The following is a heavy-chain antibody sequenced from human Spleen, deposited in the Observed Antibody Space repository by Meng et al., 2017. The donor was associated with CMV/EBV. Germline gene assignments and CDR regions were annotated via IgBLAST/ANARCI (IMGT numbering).Heavy chain of an antibody. V-gene: IGHV3-9*01. CDR1: GFTFNDYA. Sequence: SLKISCAASGFTFNDYAMHWVRQAPGKGLEWVSGISWNSGSIGYADSVKGRFTISRDNAQNSLYLQMNSLRAEDTALYYCAKARRGSIYYGMDVWGQGTTVTVSS. CDR3: AKARRGSIYYGMDV. CDR2: ISWNSGSI. J-gene: IGHJ6*02. D-gene: IGHD3-10*01.